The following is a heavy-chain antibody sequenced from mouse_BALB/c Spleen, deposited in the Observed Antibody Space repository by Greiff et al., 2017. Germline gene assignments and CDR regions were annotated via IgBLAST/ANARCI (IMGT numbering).Heavy chain of an antibody. CDR3: ASDGYYLDY. CDR2: ISYSGST. CDR1: GYSITSDYA. Sequence: EVQLQESGPGLVKPSQSLSLTCTVTGYSITSDYAWNWIRQFPGNKLEWMGYISYSGSTSYNPSLKSRISITRDTSKNQFFLQLNSVTTEDTATYYCASDGYYLDYWGQGTTLTVSS. V-gene: IGHV3-2*02. D-gene: IGHD2-3*01. J-gene: IGHJ2*01.